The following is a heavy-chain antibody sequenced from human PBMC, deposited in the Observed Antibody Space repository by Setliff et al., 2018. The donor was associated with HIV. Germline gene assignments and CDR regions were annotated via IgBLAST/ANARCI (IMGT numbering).Heavy chain of an antibody. Sequence: GGSLRLSCVVSGFTFSSYAMSWVRQAPGKGLEWDSIISGSGDGTYYADSVKGRFTIARDNSKNTLYLQMKSLRAEDTAAYYCAKDPSSWELRATYFDYWGQGTLVTVSS. J-gene: IGHJ4*02. CDR1: GFTFSSYA. CDR3: AKDPSSWELRATYFDY. D-gene: IGHD1-7*01. V-gene: IGHV3-23*01. CDR2: ISGSGDGT.